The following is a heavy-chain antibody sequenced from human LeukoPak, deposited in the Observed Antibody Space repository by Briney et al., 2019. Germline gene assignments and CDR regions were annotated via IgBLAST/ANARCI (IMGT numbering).Heavy chain of an antibody. Sequence: PGRSLRLSCAASGLTFSSYGMHWVRQAPGKGLEWVAVISYDGSNKYYADSGKCRFTISRDNSKNKLYLQMNSLRAEDTAVYYCAKDLYCSSTSCYIAATFYYYYGMDVWGQGTTVTVSS. CDR1: GLTFSSYG. CDR3: AKDLYCSSTSCYIAATFYYYYGMDV. D-gene: IGHD2-2*02. V-gene: IGHV3-30*18. CDR2: ISYDGSNK. J-gene: IGHJ6*02.